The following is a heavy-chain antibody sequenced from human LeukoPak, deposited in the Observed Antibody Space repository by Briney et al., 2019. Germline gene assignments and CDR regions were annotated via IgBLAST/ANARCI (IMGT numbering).Heavy chain of an antibody. D-gene: IGHD6-19*01. Sequence: GGSLRLSCAASGFTFDSYSMSWVRQAPGKGLEWVSYITSGSSTIYYPDSVKGRFTISRDNAKNSLYLQMNSLRAEDTAVYYCARDGAGPYYYYGMDVWGQGTTVTVSS. CDR3: ARDGAGPYYYYGMDV. V-gene: IGHV3-48*04. J-gene: IGHJ6*02. CDR1: GFTFDSYS. CDR2: ITSGSSTI.